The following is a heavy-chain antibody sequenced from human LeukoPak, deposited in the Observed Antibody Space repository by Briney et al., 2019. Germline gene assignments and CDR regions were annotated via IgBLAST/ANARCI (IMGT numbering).Heavy chain of an antibody. CDR3: ARGRSIFGVVTTDY. CDR2: ISSSSSTI. Sequence: PGGSLRLSCAASGFTFSSYSMNWVRQAPGKGLEWVSYISSSSSTIYYADSVKGRFTISRDNAKNSLYLQMNSLRAEDTAVYYCARGRSIFGVVTTDYWGQGTLVTVSS. J-gene: IGHJ4*02. CDR1: GFTFSSYS. V-gene: IGHV3-48*01. D-gene: IGHD3-3*01.